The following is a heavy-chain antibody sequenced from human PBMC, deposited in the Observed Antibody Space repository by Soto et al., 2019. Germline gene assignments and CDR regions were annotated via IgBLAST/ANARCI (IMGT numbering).Heavy chain of an antibody. V-gene: IGHV4-4*02. Sequence: QVQLQESGPGLVKPSGTLSLTCAVSGVSLSNPNWWAWVRQAPGKGLEWIGEIDHSGSTNYNPSLDNRVPISLDRSKNPCSLKLSSVAAANTAVYYCARGIFYAFDIWGQGTMVTVSS. D-gene: IGHD3-9*01. J-gene: IGHJ3*02. CDR2: IDHSGST. CDR1: GVSLSNPNW. CDR3: ARGIFYAFDI.